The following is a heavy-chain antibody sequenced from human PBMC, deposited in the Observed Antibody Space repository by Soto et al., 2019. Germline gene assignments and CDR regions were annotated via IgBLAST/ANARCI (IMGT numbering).Heavy chain of an antibody. D-gene: IGHD3-22*01. CDR2: VFHGGDT. CDR3: TRLIYDSRLNYFYFDL. CDR1: GGSISGRNW. V-gene: IGHV4-4*02. J-gene: IGHJ4*02. Sequence: SETLSLTCVVSGGSISGRNWWSWVRQAPGKGLEWIGEVFHGGDTTYRPSLRSRVTISVDKSKNQFSLNLNSVTAADTAVYYCTRLIYDSRLNYFYFDLWGQGALVTVS.